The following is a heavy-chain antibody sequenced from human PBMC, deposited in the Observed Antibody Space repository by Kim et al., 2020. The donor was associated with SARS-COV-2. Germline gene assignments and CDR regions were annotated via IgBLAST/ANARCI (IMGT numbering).Heavy chain of an antibody. V-gene: IGHV4-34*01. D-gene: IGHD3-22*01. CDR2: IDHRGST. Sequence: SETLSLTCAAYGGSFSDYSWSWIRQPPGKGLEWMGDIDHRGSTNYNPSLKSRLTITVDTSTNQFSLMLTSVTAADTAAYYCARGRGGISMVVVVITAAEYYFDFGGRGSRVTVS. CDR3: ARGRGGISMVVVVITAAEYYFDF. J-gene: IGHJ4*02. CDR1: GGSFSDYS.